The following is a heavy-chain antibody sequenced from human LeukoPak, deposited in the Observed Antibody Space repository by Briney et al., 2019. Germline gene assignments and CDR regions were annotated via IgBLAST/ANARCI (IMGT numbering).Heavy chain of an antibody. V-gene: IGHV3-53*01. D-gene: IGHD3-22*01. CDR2: IYSGDST. CDR1: GFTVSSNY. Sequence: GGSLRLSCAASGFTVSSNYMSWVRQAPGKGLEWVSVIYSGDSTYYADSVKGRFTISRDNSKNTLYLQMNSLRAEDTAVYYCARDVGYYDSSGSLDAFDIWGQGTMVTVSS. CDR3: ARDVGYYDSSGSLDAFDI. J-gene: IGHJ3*02.